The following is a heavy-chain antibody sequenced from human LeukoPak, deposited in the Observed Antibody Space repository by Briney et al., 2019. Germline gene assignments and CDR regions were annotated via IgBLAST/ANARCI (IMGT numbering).Heavy chain of an antibody. CDR1: GGTFSSYA. CDR2: IIPIFGTA. J-gene: IGHJ5*01. Sequence: GASVKVSCKASGGTFSSYAISWVRQAPGQGLEWMGGIIPIFGTANYAQKFQGRVTITADESTSTAYMELSSLRSEDTAVYYCARSRRRFGELLTPNFNWFDPWGQGTLVTVSS. CDR3: ARSRRRFGELLTPNFNWFDP. V-gene: IGHV1-69*13. D-gene: IGHD3-10*01.